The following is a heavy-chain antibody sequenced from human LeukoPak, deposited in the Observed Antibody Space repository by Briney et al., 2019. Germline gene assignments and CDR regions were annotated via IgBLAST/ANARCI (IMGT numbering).Heavy chain of an antibody. J-gene: IGHJ6*02. V-gene: IGHV3-48*03. CDR2: ISSSGSTI. CDR3: ARAVDRRLRITGNYGMDV. D-gene: IGHD3-16*01. Sequence: GGSLRLSCAASGFTFSSYEMNWVRQAPGKGLEWVSYISSSGSTIYYADSVKGRFTISRDNAKNSLYLQMNSLRAEDTAVYYCARAVDRRLRITGNYGMDVWGQGTTVTVSS. CDR1: GFTFSSYE.